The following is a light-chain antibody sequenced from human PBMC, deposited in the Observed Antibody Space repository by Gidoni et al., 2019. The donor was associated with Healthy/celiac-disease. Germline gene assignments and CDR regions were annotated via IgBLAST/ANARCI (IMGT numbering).Light chain of an antibody. CDR2: DTS. J-gene: IGKJ4*01. Sequence: VLPKSQATLSLSPGERATLSCRASENVRSYVSWCQQKPGQAPRLLIYDTSNRAPGIPGRSIGSGSGTDFTLTISSLEPEDFSVDYCQQRYAWPPLTFGGGTKVEIK. CDR1: ENVRSY. CDR3: QQRYAWPPLT. V-gene: IGKV3-11*01.